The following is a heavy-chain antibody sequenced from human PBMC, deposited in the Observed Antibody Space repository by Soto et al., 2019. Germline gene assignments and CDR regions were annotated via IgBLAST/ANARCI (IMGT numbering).Heavy chain of an antibody. CDR2: IYYSGST. V-gene: IGHV4-59*01. D-gene: IGHD2-2*01. Sequence: PSETLSLTCTVSGGSISSYYWSWIRQPPGKGLEWIGYIYYSGSTNYNPSLKSRVTISVDTSKNQFSLKLSSVTAADTAVYYCARGGDIVVVRAAVFDXWGQGTLVTVSX. CDR3: ARGGDIVVVRAAVFDX. J-gene: IGHJ5*02. CDR1: GGSISSYY.